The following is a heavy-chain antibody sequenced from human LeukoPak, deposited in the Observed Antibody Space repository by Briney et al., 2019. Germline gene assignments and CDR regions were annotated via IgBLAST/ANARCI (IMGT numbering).Heavy chain of an antibody. CDR1: GGSISSSNW. CDR3: ARGYQKLGWLSRGAFDI. Sequence: SETLSLTCAVSGGSISSSNWWSWVRQPPGKGLEWIGEIYHSGSTNYNPSLKSRVTISVDKSKNQFSLKLGSVTATDTAVYYCARGYQKLGWLSRGAFDIWGQGTMVTVSS. CDR2: IYHSGST. V-gene: IGHV4-4*02. J-gene: IGHJ3*02. D-gene: IGHD5-24*01.